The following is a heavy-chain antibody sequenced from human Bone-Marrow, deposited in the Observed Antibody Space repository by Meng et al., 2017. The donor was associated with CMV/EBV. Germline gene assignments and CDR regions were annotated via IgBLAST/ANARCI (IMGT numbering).Heavy chain of an antibody. CDR3: ARVFRQGIVVVITGFLTDV. CDR1: GGTFSSYA. D-gene: IGHD3-22*01. J-gene: IGHJ6*01. V-gene: IGHV1-69*05. Sequence: SVKVSCKASGGTFSSYAISWVRQAPGQGLEWMGGIIPIFGTANYAQKFQGRVTITTDESTSTAYMELSSLRSEDTAVYYCARVFRQGIVVVITGFLTDVWGQGTTVTVSS. CDR2: IIPIFGTA.